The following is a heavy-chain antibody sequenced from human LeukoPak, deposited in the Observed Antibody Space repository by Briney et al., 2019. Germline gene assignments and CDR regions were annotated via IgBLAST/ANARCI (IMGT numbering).Heavy chain of an antibody. V-gene: IGHV3-30*02. D-gene: IGHD3-3*01. CDR3: AKDDGQFGVIHFDY. CDR2: IRYDGSNK. Sequence: GGSLTLSCSASGFAFSTHWMSWVRQAPGKGLEWVAFIRYDGSNKYYADSVKGRFTISRDNSKNTLYLQMNSLRAEDTAVYYCAKDDGQFGVIHFDYWGQGTLVTVSS. CDR1: GFAFSTHW. J-gene: IGHJ4*02.